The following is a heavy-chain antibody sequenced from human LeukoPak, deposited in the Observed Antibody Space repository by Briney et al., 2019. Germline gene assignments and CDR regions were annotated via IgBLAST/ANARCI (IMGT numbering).Heavy chain of an antibody. CDR1: GGSISSGGYS. V-gene: IGHV6-1*01. CDR3: ARTTSATGKNSFDY. CDR2: TYYRSKWYN. D-gene: IGHD6-13*01. Sequence: SETLSLTCAVSGGSISSGGYSWSWIRQSPSRGLEWLGRTYYRSKWYNDYAVSVKSRITINPDTSKNQFSLQLNSVTPEDTAVYYCARTTSATGKNSFDYWGQGTLVTVSS. J-gene: IGHJ4*02.